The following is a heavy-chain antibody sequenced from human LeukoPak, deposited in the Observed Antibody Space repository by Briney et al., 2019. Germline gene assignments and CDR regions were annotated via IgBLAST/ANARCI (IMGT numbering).Heavy chain of an antibody. D-gene: IGHD4-17*01. CDR3: ARVTVTTLEN. Sequence: SQTLSLTCAISGDSVSSNTAAWSWIRQSPSRGLEWLGRTYYRPQWYNDYAVSVKSRITINPDTSKNQFSLQLNSVTPEDTAVYYCARVTVTTLENWGQGTLVTVSS. CDR2: TYYRPQWYN. CDR1: GDSVSSNTAA. J-gene: IGHJ4*02. V-gene: IGHV6-1*01.